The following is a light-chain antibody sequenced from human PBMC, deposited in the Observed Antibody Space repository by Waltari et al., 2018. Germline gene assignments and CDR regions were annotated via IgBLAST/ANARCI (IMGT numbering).Light chain of an antibody. CDR3: QQYKSFSRT. Sequence: DIQMTQSPSTLSASVGDRVIITCRASQDISTWLAWYQQRPGEAPKLLIYQASTLERGVPSRFSGTGAGTEFTLTISSLQPDDFATYYCQQYKSFSRTFGQGTKVQVK. V-gene: IGKV1-5*03. CDR1: QDISTW. CDR2: QAS. J-gene: IGKJ1*01.